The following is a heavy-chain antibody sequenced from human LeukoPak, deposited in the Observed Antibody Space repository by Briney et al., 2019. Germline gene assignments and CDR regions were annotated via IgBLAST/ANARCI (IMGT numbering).Heavy chain of an antibody. CDR1: GYTFTGYY. V-gene: IGHV1-2*02. Sequence: ASVKISCKASGYTFTGYYMHWVRQAPGQGLEWMGWINPNSGGTNYAQKFQGRVTMTRDTSISTAYMELSRLRSDDTAVYYCASTRAGAAALWFDPWGQGTLVTVSS. CDR2: INPNSGGT. CDR3: ASTRAGAAALWFDP. J-gene: IGHJ5*02. D-gene: IGHD6-13*01.